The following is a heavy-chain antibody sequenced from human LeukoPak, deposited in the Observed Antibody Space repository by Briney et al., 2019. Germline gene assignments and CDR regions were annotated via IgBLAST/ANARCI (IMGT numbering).Heavy chain of an antibody. J-gene: IGHJ4*02. D-gene: IGHD3-10*01. CDR2: INHSGST. V-gene: IGHV4-34*01. CDR3: ARRPPSYSDNSGNYYLGGFEH. CDR1: GGSFSGYY. Sequence: SETLSLTCAVYGGSFSGYYWSWIRQPPGKGLEWIGEINHSGSTNYNPSLKSRVTISVDTSKNQFSLNLNSVTAADTAVYYCARRPPSYSDNSGNYYLGGFEHWGPGNLVNV.